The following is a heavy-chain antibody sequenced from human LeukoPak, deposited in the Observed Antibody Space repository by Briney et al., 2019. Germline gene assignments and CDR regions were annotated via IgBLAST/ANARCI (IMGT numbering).Heavy chain of an antibody. J-gene: IGHJ4*02. D-gene: IGHD5-12*01. V-gene: IGHV3-48*01. CDR2: ISSSSSTI. CDR1: GFTFSSYS. Sequence: GGSLRLSCAASGFTFSSYSMNWVRQAPGKGLEWVSYISSSSSTIYYADSVKGRFTISRDNAKNSLYLQMNSLRAEDTAMYYCARGRYSGTTYYFDYWGQGTLVTVSS. CDR3: ARGRYSGTTYYFDY.